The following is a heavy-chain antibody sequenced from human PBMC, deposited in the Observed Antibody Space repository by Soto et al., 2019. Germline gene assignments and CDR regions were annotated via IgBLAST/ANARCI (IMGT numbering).Heavy chain of an antibody. CDR3: ANGGPIRHFY. D-gene: IGHD2-15*01. CDR2: ISGSGGST. CDR1: GLTFSNSA. J-gene: IGHJ4*02. Sequence: EVQLLESGGDLVRPGESMRLSCTASGLTFSNSAMSWVRQAPGKGLEWLSSISGSGGSTYYADSVKGRFVISRDNSMHTLYLQMDGLRVEDTAVYYCANGGPIRHFYWGQGTLVTVSS. V-gene: IGHV3-23*01.